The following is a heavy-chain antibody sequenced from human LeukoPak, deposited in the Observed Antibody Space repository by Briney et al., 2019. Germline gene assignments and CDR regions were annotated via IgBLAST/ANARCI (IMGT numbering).Heavy chain of an antibody. V-gene: IGHV3-23*01. J-gene: IGHJ4*02. Sequence: GGSQRLSCAASGFPFSTCAMGWVSQAPGKGLGWVSAISGSGGSTFYADSVKGRFTISRDNSKNTVYLQMSGLRVEDTAVYYCAREFFGSDWGQTTLVTASS. CDR3: AREFFGSD. CDR2: ISGSGGST. D-gene: IGHD3-16*01. CDR1: GFPFSTCA.